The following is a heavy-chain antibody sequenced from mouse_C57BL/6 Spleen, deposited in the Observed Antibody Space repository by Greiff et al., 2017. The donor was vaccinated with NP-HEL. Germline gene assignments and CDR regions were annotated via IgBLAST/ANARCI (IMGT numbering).Heavy chain of an antibody. Sequence: VQVVESGPELVKPGASVKISCKASGYAFSSSWMNWVKQRPGKGLEWIGRIYPGDGDTNYNGKFKGKATLTADKSSSTAYMQLSSLTSEDSAVYFCARGDLLFFAYWGQGTLVTVSA. J-gene: IGHJ3*01. CDR1: GYAFSSSW. CDR3: ARGDLLFFAY. D-gene: IGHD2-1*01. V-gene: IGHV1-82*01. CDR2: IYPGDGDT.